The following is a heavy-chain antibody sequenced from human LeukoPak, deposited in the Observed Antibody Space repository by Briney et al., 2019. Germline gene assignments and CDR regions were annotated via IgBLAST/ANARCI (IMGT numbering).Heavy chain of an antibody. J-gene: IGHJ5*02. CDR2: IIPIFGTA. D-gene: IGHD4-17*01. CDR1: GGTFSSYA. CDR3: ARANTVTHETDWFDP. Sequence: VASVKVSCKASGGTFSSYAISWVRQAPGQGLEWMGGIIPIFGTANYAQKFQGRVTITADESTSTAYMELSSLRSEDTAVYYCARANTVTHETDWFDPWGQGTLVTVSS. V-gene: IGHV1-69*01.